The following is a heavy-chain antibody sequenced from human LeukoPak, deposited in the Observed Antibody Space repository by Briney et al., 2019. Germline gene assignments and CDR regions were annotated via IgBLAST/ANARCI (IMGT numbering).Heavy chain of an antibody. CDR3: AREHGVGWFDP. Sequence: ASVKVSCKASGYTFTTYGISWVRQAPGQGLEWMGWISAYDDNIKYAQKLQGRVTMTTDTSTSTAYMELRSLRSDDTAVYYCAREHGVGWFDPWGQGTLVTVSS. J-gene: IGHJ5*02. CDR2: ISAYDDNI. CDR1: GYTFTTYG. V-gene: IGHV1-18*01. D-gene: IGHD1-26*01.